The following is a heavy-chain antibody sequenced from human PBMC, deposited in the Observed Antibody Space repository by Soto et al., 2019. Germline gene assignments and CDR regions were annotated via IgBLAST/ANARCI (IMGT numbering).Heavy chain of an antibody. CDR3: ARGSVAGRRFDY. CDR1: GYTFTSYY. V-gene: IGHV1-46*01. J-gene: IGHJ4*02. Sequence: ASVKVSCKASGYTFTSYYIRWVRQAPGQGLEWMGIINPSGGSTSYAQKFQGRVTMTRDTSTSTVYMELSSLRSEDTAVYYCARGSVAGRRFDYWGQGTLVTVSS. D-gene: IGHD6-19*01. CDR2: INPSGGST.